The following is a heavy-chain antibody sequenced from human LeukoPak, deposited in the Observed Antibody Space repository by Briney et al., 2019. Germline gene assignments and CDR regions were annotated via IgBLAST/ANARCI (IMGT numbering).Heavy chain of an antibody. CDR3: ASAPHVNYFDF. J-gene: IGHJ4*02. CDR1: GDSMTNYY. D-gene: IGHD2/OR15-2a*01. Sequence: SQTLSLTCTVSGDSMTNYYWSWIRQPPGMGLEWIGYISYSGSTNYNPSLKSRVTISIDTSKNQFSLKLSSVTAADTAVYYCASAPHVNYFDFWGQGALVTVST. CDR2: ISYSGST. V-gene: IGHV4-59*08.